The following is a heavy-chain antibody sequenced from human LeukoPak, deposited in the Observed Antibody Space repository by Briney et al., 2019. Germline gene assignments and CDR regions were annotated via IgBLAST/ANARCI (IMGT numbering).Heavy chain of an antibody. CDR2: IKQDGSEK. CDR1: GFTFSRYW. V-gene: IGHV3-7*01. Sequence: GGSLRLSCAASGFTFSRYWMTWVRQAPGKGLEWVANIKQDGSEKYYVDSVKGRFTISRDNAKNSLYLQMNSLRAEDTAVYYCARSSGYYGPEDYWGQGTLVTVSS. D-gene: IGHD3-10*01. CDR3: ARSSGYYGPEDY. J-gene: IGHJ4*02.